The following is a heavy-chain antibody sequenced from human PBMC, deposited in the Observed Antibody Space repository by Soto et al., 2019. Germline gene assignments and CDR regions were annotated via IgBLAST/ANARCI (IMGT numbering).Heavy chain of an antibody. CDR3: VRGHYDNSGYYFNAEYFQY. V-gene: IGHV3-48*02. J-gene: IGHJ1*01. D-gene: IGHD3-22*01. Sequence: PVGSLRLSCSASGFTFRSYSMNWVRQAPGKGLEWVSYISSSSSIVSYADSVKGRLTISRDNAKNSLYLQMNSLRDEDTAVYYCVRGHYDNSGYYFNAEYFQYWGQGTLVTVSS. CDR2: ISSSSSIV. CDR1: GFTFRSYS.